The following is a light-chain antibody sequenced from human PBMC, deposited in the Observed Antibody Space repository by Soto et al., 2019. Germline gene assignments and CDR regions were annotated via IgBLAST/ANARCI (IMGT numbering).Light chain of an antibody. V-gene: IGKV3-15*01. Sequence: EIVMTQSPYTLSVSPGERATLTCRAGQGVTTNFAWYQQKSGQSPRLLIYDVSIRATGVPARFSATGYETDFNLTISGLQSGDSAVYFCQQYNNWPFSFGQGTRLEIK. CDR2: DVS. CDR1: QGVTTN. J-gene: IGKJ5*01. CDR3: QQYNNWPFS.